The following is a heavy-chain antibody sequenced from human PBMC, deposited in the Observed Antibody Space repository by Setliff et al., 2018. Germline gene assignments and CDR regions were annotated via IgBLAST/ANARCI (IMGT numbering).Heavy chain of an antibody. CDR1: GFTLTSYP. Sequence: GASVKVSCKASGFTLTSYPIHWVRQAPGQRLEWMGWINPDNGNRKYSQRFQGRVTITRDTSASTAYMELRSLRSDDTAVYYCARDGAGGDWGQGTLVTVSS. V-gene: IGHV1-3*01. D-gene: IGHD3-10*01. CDR2: INPDNGNR. J-gene: IGHJ4*02. CDR3: ARDGAGGD.